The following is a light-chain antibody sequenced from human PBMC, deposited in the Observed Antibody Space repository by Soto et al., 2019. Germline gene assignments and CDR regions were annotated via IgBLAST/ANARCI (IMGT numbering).Light chain of an antibody. CDR3: QQRSNWPPRSIT. Sequence: EIMLTQSPATLSLSPGERATLSCRASQSVSSNLPWFQQRPGQAPRLLIYDASNRATGIPARFSGSGSGTDFTLAISSLEPEDFAVYYCQQRSNWPPRSITFGQGTRLEIK. J-gene: IGKJ5*01. V-gene: IGKV3-11*01. CDR2: DAS. CDR1: QSVSSN.